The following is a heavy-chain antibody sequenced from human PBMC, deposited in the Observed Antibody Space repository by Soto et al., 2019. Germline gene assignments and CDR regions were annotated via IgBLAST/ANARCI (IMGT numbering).Heavy chain of an antibody. Sequence: SVKVSCKASGGTFSSYAISWVRQAPGQGLEWMGGIIPIFGTANYAQKFQGRVTITADKSTSTAYMELSSLRSEDTAVYYCASPARSAWDSSGAFDIWGQGTMVTVSS. D-gene: IGHD6-19*01. CDR3: ASPARSAWDSSGAFDI. V-gene: IGHV1-69*06. J-gene: IGHJ3*02. CDR1: GGTFSSYA. CDR2: IIPIFGTA.